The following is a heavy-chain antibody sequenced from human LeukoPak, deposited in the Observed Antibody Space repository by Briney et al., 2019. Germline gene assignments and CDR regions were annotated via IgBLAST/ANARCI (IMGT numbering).Heavy chain of an antibody. J-gene: IGHJ4*02. CDR2: INAGSGDT. D-gene: IGHD6-13*01. Sequence: ASVKVSCKASGYTFTSHAIHWVRQAPGQRPEWMGWINAGSGDTKCSQNLEGRVTITRDTSASTAYMELSSLISEDTAVCYCARTARIAATVGDYFDYWGQGTLVTVSS. V-gene: IGHV1-3*01. CDR3: ARTARIAATVGDYFDY. CDR1: GYTFTSHA.